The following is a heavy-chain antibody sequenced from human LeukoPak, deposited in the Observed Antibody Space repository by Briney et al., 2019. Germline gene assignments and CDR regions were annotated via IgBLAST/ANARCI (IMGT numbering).Heavy chain of an antibody. D-gene: IGHD6-13*01. CDR3: ARARGYDTRHFDY. CDR1: GFTFSSYT. Sequence: GGSLRLSCAASGFTFSSYTMHWVRQAPGKGLEYVSAISSNSGRTHYANSVKGRFTISRDNAKNTLYLQMDSLRVEDMAVYYYARARGYDTRHFDYWGQGTLVTVSS. J-gene: IGHJ4*02. V-gene: IGHV3-64*01. CDR2: ISSNSGRT.